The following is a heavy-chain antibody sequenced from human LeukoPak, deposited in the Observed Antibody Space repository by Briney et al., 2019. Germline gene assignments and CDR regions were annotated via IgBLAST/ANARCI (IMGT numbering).Heavy chain of an antibody. J-gene: IGHJ4*02. CDR1: GFTFSSYA. CDR3: ARVGSSYSGSGSYYPYYFDY. V-gene: IGHV3-30*04. D-gene: IGHD3-10*01. CDR2: ISSDGSNK. Sequence: PGGSLRLSSAASGFTFSSYAMHWVRQAPGKGLEWVAVISSDGSNKYYADSMKGRFTISRDNSKNTLYLQMNSLRGEDTAVYYCARVGSSYSGSGSYYPYYFDYWGQGTLVTVSS.